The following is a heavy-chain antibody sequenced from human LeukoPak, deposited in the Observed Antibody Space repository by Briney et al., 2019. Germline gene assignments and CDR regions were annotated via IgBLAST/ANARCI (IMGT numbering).Heavy chain of an antibody. Sequence: GRSLRLSCAASGFTFSSCAMRWIRQTPNKGLEWLEGISFHGSNDGSNKNYADSVRGRFTISRDNSKNTLYLQMSSLRPADTAVYYCVRTYDENPLGWFDPWGQGTLVTVSS. CDR2: ISFHGSNDGSNK. V-gene: IGHV3-30*14. CDR3: VRTYDENPLGWFDP. CDR1: GFTFSSCA. J-gene: IGHJ5*02. D-gene: IGHD5-12*01.